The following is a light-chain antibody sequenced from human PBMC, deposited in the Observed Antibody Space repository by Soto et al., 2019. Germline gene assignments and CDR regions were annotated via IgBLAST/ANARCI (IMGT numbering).Light chain of an antibody. CDR1: SSDIGGYNY. V-gene: IGLV2-8*01. J-gene: IGLJ3*02. CDR3: SSYAGTNNLV. Sequence: QSALTQPPSASGSPRQSVTISCTGTSSDIGGYNYVSWYLQHPGKAPKLIIYEVTKRPSGVPDRFSGSKSGNTASLTVSGLQAEDEADYYCSSYAGTNNLVFGGGTKLTVL. CDR2: EVT.